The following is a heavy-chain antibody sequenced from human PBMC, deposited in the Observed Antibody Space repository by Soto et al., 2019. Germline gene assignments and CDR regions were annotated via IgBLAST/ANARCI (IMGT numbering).Heavy chain of an antibody. J-gene: IGHJ6*02. D-gene: IGHD5-18*01. CDR2: ISGSGGST. CDR1: GFTFSSYA. V-gene: IGHV3-23*01. Sequence: GGSLRLSCAASGFTFSSYAMSWVRQAPGKGLEWVSAISGSGGSTYYADSVKGRFTISRDNSKNTLYQQMNSLRAEETAVYYCAGSYGRGIYYYYGMDVWGQGTTVTVSS. CDR3: AGSYGRGIYYYYGMDV.